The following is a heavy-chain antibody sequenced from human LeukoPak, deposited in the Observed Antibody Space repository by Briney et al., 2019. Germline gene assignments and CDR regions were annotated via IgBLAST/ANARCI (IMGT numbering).Heavy chain of an antibody. CDR1: GGSFSGYY. CDR3: ARGDTGYYYMDV. J-gene: IGHJ6*03. V-gene: IGHV4-34*01. Sequence: SETLPLTCAVYGGSFSGYYWSWIRQPPGKGLEWIGEINHSGSTNYNPSLKSRVTISVDTSKNQFSLKLSSVTAADTAVYYCARGDTGYYYMDVWGKGTTVTISS. D-gene: IGHD1-14*01. CDR2: INHSGST.